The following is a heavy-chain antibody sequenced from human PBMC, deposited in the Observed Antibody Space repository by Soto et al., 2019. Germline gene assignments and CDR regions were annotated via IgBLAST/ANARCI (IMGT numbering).Heavy chain of an antibody. CDR3: PTADSSGWINWFDP. CDR1: GFTFSSYD. V-gene: IGHV3-13*01. CDR2: IGTAGDT. Sequence: GGSLRLSCAASGFTFSSYDMHWVRQATGKGLEWVSAIGTAGDTYYPGSVKGRFTISRENSKNTLYLQMNSLRAEDTAVYYCPTADSSGWINWFDPWGQGTLVTVLL. D-gene: IGHD6-19*01. J-gene: IGHJ5*02.